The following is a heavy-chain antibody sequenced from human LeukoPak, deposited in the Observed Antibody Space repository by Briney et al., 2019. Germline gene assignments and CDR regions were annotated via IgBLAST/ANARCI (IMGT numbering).Heavy chain of an antibody. Sequence: PGGSLRLSCAASGFTFDDYGMTWVRQAPGKGLEWVSDINWNGGRTGYADSVKGRFTISRDSAKNSLNLQMNSLRAEDTALYYCARVREYCSTTRCSCLDLWGQGTLVTVSS. J-gene: IGHJ5*02. D-gene: IGHD2-2*01. CDR2: INWNGGRT. CDR3: ARVREYCSTTRCSCLDL. V-gene: IGHV3-20*04. CDR1: GFTFDDYG.